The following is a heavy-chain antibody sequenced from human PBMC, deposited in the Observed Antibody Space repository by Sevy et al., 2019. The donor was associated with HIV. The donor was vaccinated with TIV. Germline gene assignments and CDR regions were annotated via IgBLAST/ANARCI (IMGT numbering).Heavy chain of an antibody. Sequence: GGSLRLSCAASGFTFDDYAMHWVRQAPGKGLEWVSGISWNSGSIGYADSVKGRLTISRDNAKNSLYLQMNSLRAEDTALYYCAKGSMVRGVIITDDAFDIWGQGTMVTVSS. CDR1: GFTFDDYA. D-gene: IGHD3-10*01. V-gene: IGHV3-9*01. CDR2: ISWNSGSI. J-gene: IGHJ3*02. CDR3: AKGSMVRGVIITDDAFDI.